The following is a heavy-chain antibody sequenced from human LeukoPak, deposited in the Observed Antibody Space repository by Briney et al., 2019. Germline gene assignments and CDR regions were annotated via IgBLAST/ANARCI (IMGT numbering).Heavy chain of an antibody. D-gene: IGHD3-16*02. CDR3: ARGNYVWGSYRYFPFDY. CDR2: IYYRGSP. J-gene: IGHJ4*02. CDR1: GGSISSGGYY. Sequence: PSETLSLTCTVSGGSISSGGYYWSWIRQHPGKGLKGIGYIYYRGSPYYNPSLKSRVTISVDTPKNQFSLKLSSVTAADTAVYYCARGNYVWGSYRYFPFDYWGQGTLVTVSS. V-gene: IGHV4-31*03.